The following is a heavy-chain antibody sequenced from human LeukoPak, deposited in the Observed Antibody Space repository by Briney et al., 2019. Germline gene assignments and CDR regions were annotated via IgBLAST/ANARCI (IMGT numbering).Heavy chain of an antibody. J-gene: IGHJ6*03. Sequence: PGGSLRLSCAASGFTFSDYYMSWIRQAPGKGLEWVSYISSSGSTIYYADSVKGRFTISRDNAKNSLYLQMNSLRAEDTAVYYCVRDRNYYYYMDVWGKGTTVTVSS. CDR1: GFTFSDYY. V-gene: IGHV3-11*01. CDR2: ISSSGSTI. CDR3: VRDRNYYYYMDV.